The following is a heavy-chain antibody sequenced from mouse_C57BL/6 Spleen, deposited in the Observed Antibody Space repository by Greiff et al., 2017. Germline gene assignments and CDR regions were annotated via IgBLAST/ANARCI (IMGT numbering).Heavy chain of an antibody. J-gene: IGHJ2*01. D-gene: IGHD1-1*01. CDR3: ASGADYGSSLDY. V-gene: IGHV5-4*01. CDR1: GFTFSSYA. Sequence: EVHLVESGGGLVKPGGSLKLSCAASGFTFSSYAMSWVRQTPEKRLEWVATISDGGSYTYYPDNVQGRFTISRDNAKNNLYLQMSHLKSEDTAMYYCASGADYGSSLDYWGQGTTLTVSS. CDR2: ISDGGSYT.